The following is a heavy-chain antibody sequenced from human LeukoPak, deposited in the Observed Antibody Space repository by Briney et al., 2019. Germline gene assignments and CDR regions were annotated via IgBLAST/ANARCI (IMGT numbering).Heavy chain of an antibody. CDR3: ARALLPLIAVAGNGY. CDR2: INPNSGGT. J-gene: IGHJ4*02. CDR1: GYTFTGYY. V-gene: IGHV1-2*02. Sequence: ASVKVSCKASGYTFTGYYMHWVRQAPGRGLEWMGWINPNSGGTNYAQKFQGRVTMTRDTSISTAYIELSRLRSDDTAVYYCARALLPLIAVAGNGYWGQGTLVTVSS. D-gene: IGHD6-19*01.